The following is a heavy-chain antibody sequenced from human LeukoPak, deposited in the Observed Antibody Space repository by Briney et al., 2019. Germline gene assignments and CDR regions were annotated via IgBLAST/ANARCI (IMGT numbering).Heavy chain of an antibody. J-gene: IGHJ4*02. D-gene: IGHD5-12*01. CDR3: ARYFVGYSGYDWRGVFDY. CDR1: GYTFTSYG. V-gene: IGHV1-18*01. Sequence: GASVKVSCKASGYTFTSYGISWVRQAPGQGLEWMGWISAYNGNTNYAQKLQGRVTMTTDTSTSTAYMEPRSLRSDDTAVYYCARYFVGYSGYDWRGVFDYWGQGTLVTVSS. CDR2: ISAYNGNT.